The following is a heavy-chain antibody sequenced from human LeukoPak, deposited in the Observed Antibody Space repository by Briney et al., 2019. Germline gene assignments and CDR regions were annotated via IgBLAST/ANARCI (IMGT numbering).Heavy chain of an antibody. CDR3: ARVVTWFDP. CDR1: GFTFSSFW. Sequence: TGGSLRLSCAASGFTFSSFWMSWVRQAPGKGLEWVAHIKEDGSMQSYVDSVKGRFTISRDNAKNSVYLQMNGLRAEDTAVYYCARVVTWFDPWGQGSLVIVSS. V-gene: IGHV3-7*04. CDR2: IKEDGSMQ. J-gene: IGHJ5*02.